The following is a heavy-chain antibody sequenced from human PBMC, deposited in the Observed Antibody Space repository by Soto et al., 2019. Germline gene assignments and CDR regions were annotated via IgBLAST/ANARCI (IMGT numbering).Heavy chain of an antibody. V-gene: IGHV1-3*01. CDR3: ARDQAKGSSELPYYGMDV. J-gene: IGHJ6*02. CDR2: INAGNGNT. Sequence: ASVKVSCKASGYTFTSYAMHWVRQAPGQRLEWMGWINAGNGNTKYSQKFQGRVTITRDTSASTAYMELSSLRSEATAVYYCARDQAKGSSELPYYGMDVWGQGTTVTVSS. D-gene: IGHD6-6*01. CDR1: GYTFTSYA.